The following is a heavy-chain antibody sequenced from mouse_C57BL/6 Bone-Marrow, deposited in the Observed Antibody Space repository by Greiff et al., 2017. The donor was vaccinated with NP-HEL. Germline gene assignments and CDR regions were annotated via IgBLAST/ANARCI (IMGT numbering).Heavy chain of an antibody. CDR1: GYTFTSYW. J-gene: IGHJ3*01. V-gene: IGHV1-64*01. Sequence: QVQLQQPGAELVKPGASVKLSCKASGYTFTSYWMHWVKQRPGQGLEWIGMIHPNSGSTNYNEKFKSKATLTVDKSSSTAYMQLSSLTSVDSAVYDCARDYGNYAWFAYWGQGTLVTVSA. CDR3: ARDYGNYAWFAY. CDR2: IHPNSGST. D-gene: IGHD2-1*01.